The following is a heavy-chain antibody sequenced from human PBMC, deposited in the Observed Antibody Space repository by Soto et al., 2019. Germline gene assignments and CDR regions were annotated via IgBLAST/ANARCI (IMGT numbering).Heavy chain of an antibody. CDR2: INPNSGGT. V-gene: IGHV1-2*04. D-gene: IGHD2-15*01. CDR3: ARDWTYCSGGSCPFDY. Sequence: ASVKVSCKTSGYPFTGYYMHWVRQAPGQGLEWMGWINPNSGGTNYAQKFQGWVTMTRDTSISTAYMELSRLRSDDTAVYYCARDWTYCSGGSCPFDYWGQGTLVTVSS. CDR1: GYPFTGYY. J-gene: IGHJ4*02.